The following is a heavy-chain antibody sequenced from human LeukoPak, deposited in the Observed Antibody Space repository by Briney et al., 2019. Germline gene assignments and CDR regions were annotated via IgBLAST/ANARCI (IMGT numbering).Heavy chain of an antibody. D-gene: IGHD6-6*01. Sequence: SETLSLTCSDPGGSISSYYWSWIRQPPGKGLEYIGYSYYSGGTDYNPSLKSRVTISVDTSNQFSLMLTSVTAADTAVYYCARQSIAARRAFDIWGQGTMVTVSS. CDR3: ARQSIAARRAFDI. J-gene: IGHJ3*02. CDR1: GGSISSYY. V-gene: IGHV4-59*08. CDR2: SYYSGGT.